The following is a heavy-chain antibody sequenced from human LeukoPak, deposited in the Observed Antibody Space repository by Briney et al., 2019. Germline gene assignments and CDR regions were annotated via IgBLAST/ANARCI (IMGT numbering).Heavy chain of an antibody. CDR3: ARGDYDFWSGYKTNWFDP. J-gene: IGHJ5*02. CDR2: INHSGST. D-gene: IGHD3-3*01. CDR1: GGSFSGYY. Sequence: PSETLSLTCAVYGGSFSGYYWSWIRQPPAKGVEWIGEINHSGSTTYNPSLKSRVTISVDTSKNQFSLKLSSVTAADTAVYYCARGDYDFWSGYKTNWFDPWGQGTLVTVSS. V-gene: IGHV4-34*01.